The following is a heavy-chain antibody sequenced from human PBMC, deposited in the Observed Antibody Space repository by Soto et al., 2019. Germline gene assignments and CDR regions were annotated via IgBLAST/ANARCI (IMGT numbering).Heavy chain of an antibody. Sequence: SQTLSLTCAISGDSVSSNSAAWNWIRQSPSRGLEWLGRTYYRSKWYNDYAVSVKSRITINPDTSKNQFSLQLNSVTPEDTAVYYCARGSSSDFWSGYFFGHFDYWGQGTLVTVSS. CDR2: TYYRSKWYN. J-gene: IGHJ4*02. D-gene: IGHD3-3*01. CDR3: ARGSSSDFWSGYFFGHFDY. V-gene: IGHV6-1*01. CDR1: GDSVSSNSAA.